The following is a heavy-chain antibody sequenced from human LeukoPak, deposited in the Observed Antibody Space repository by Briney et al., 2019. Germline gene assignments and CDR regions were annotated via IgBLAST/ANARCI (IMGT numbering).Heavy chain of an antibody. CDR3: AKGQRWRRLAIIAARRQDDY. D-gene: IGHD6-6*01. J-gene: IGHJ4*02. CDR2: ISGSGGST. CDR1: GFNFSTYS. V-gene: IGHV3-23*01. Sequence: PGGSLRLSCAASGFNFSTYSMSWVRQAPGKGLEWVSAISGSGGSTYYADSVKGRFTISRDNSKNTLYLQMNSLRAEDTAVYYCAKGQRWRRLAIIAARRQDDYWGQGTLVTVSS.